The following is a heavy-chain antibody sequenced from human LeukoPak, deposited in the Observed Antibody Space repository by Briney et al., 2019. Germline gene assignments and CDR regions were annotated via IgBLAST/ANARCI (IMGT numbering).Heavy chain of an antibody. CDR3: ARLPGVVPAANDAFDI. CDR1: GYTFTSYY. D-gene: IGHD2-2*01. J-gene: IGHJ3*02. CDR2: INPSGGST. Sequence: ASVKVSCKASGYTFTSYYMHWVRQVPGQGLEWMGIINPSGGSTSYAQKFQGRVTMTRDTSTSTVYMELSSLRSEDTAVYYCARLPGVVPAANDAFDIWGQGTMVTVSS. V-gene: IGHV1-46*01.